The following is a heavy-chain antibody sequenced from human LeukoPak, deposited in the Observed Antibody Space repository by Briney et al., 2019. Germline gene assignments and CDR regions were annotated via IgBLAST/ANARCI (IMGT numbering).Heavy chain of an antibody. CDR1: GYTFTSYG. D-gene: IGHD5/OR15-5a*01. CDR3: AKTIASLGSGARYFDP. J-gene: IGHJ5*02. V-gene: IGHV5-51*01. Sequence: ASVKVSCKASGYTFTSYGISWVRQAPGQGLEWMGIMHPGESEINYSPSFEGQVTISADTSISTAYLEWYSLKASDSAIYYCAKTIASLGSGARYFDPWGQGTMITVSS. CDR2: MHPGESEI.